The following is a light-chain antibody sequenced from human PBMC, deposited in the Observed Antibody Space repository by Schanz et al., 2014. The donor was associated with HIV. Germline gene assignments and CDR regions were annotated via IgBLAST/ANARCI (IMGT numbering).Light chain of an antibody. CDR1: QSVSSN. V-gene: IGKV3-20*01. J-gene: IGKJ2*01. CDR3: QRFGRS. CDR2: GAS. Sequence: EIVMTQSPVTLSVSPGERATLSCRASQSVSSNLAWYQQKPGQAPRLLIYGASIRATDIPDRFSGSGSGTDFTLTISRLEPEDFAVYFCQRFGRSFGQGTKLEIK.